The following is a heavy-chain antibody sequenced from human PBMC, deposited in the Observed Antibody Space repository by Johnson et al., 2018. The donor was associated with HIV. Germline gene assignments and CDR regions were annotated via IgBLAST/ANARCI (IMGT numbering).Heavy chain of an antibody. CDR2: ISSSGSTI. D-gene: IGHD5-18*01. V-gene: IGHV3-48*03. Sequence: VQLVESGGGLVQPGGSLRLSCAASGFTFSSYEMNWVRQAPGKGLEWVSYISSSGSTIYYADSVKGRFTISRDNAKNSLYLQMNSLRAEDTAVYYCARGLNPGYSYDTGSFYIWGQGTMVTVSS. CDR3: ARGLNPGYSYDTGSFYI. CDR1: GFTFSSYE. J-gene: IGHJ3*02.